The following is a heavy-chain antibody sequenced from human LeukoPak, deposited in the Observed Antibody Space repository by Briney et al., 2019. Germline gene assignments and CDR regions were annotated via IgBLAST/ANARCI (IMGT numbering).Heavy chain of an antibody. CDR2: IYYSGST. Sequence: SETLSLTCTVSGGSISSSSYYWGWIRQPPGKGLEWIGSIYYSGSTYYNPSLKSRVTISVDTSKNQFSLKLSSVTAADTAVYYCARDSASYRGGYYYYYMDVWGKGTTVTVSS. CDR3: ARDSASYRGGYYYYYMDV. J-gene: IGHJ6*03. V-gene: IGHV4-39*07. CDR1: GGSISSSSYY. D-gene: IGHD1-26*01.